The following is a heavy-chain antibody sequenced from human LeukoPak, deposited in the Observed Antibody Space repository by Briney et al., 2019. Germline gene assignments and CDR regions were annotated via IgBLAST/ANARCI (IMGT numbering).Heavy chain of an antibody. J-gene: IGHJ4*02. CDR2: INDGVGRA. D-gene: IGHD3-16*02. Sequence: GGSLRLSCSASGYTFSNYAMSWVRQAPGKGLEWVSAINDGVGRAFYADAVRGRFTISRDNSQNTLYLQMNSLRAEDTAVYYCAKDLTPYYDYVWGSYPSRGVDYWGQGTLVTVSS. V-gene: IGHV3-23*01. CDR1: GYTFSNYA. CDR3: AKDLTPYYDYVWGSYPSRGVDY.